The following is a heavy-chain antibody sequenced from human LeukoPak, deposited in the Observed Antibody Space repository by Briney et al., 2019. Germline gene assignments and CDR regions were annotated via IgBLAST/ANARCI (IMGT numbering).Heavy chain of an antibody. CDR3: ARGGRGRAYYFDY. CDR1: GGSFSGYY. CDR2: INHSGST. J-gene: IGHJ4*02. V-gene: IGHV4-34*01. Sequence: SETLSLTCAVYGGSFSGYYWSWIRQPPGKGLEWIGEINHSGSTNYNPSLKSRVTISVDTSKNQFSLKLISVTAADTAVYYCARGGRGRAYYFDYWGQGTLVTVSS.